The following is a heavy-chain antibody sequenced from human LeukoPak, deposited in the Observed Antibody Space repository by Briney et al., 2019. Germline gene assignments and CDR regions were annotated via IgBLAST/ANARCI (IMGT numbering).Heavy chain of an antibody. CDR1: GFTVSRNY. Sequence: GGSLRLSCAASGFTVSRNYMSWLRQAPGRGLEGVSVIYSGCSTYYADSVKGRFTISRDNSKNTLYLQMNSLRAEDTAVYYCARDWSWSGYYKGLAVDYWGQGTLVTVSS. J-gene: IGHJ4*02. V-gene: IGHV3-66*02. CDR2: IYSGCST. CDR3: ARDWSWSGYYKGLAVDY. D-gene: IGHD3-3*01.